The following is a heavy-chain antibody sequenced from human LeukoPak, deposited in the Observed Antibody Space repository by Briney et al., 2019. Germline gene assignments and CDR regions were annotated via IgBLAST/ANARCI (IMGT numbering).Heavy chain of an antibody. D-gene: IGHD3-10*01. CDR2: ISGSGGST. CDR1: GFTFSSYA. Sequence: GGSLRLSCAASGFTFSSYAMSWVRQAPGKGLELVSAISGSGGSTYYADSVKGRFTIFRDNSKNTLYLQMNSLRAEDTAVYYCAKYEGSSNSGFDPWGQGTLVTVSS. CDR3: AKYEGSSNSGFDP. J-gene: IGHJ5*02. V-gene: IGHV3-23*01.